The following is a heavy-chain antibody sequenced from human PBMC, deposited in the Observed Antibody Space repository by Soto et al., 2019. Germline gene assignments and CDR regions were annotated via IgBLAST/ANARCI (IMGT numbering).Heavy chain of an antibody. CDR3: ARLEGLATISYYFDF. J-gene: IGHJ4*02. V-gene: IGHV3-48*01. CDR1: GFTFSSYS. Sequence: GGSLRLSCAASGFTFSSYSMNWVRQAPGKGLEWVSYISSSSSTIYYADSVKGRFTISRDNAKNSLYLQMNSLRAEDTAVYFCARLEGLATISYYFDFWGPGALVTVSS. D-gene: IGHD3-9*01. CDR2: ISSSSSTI.